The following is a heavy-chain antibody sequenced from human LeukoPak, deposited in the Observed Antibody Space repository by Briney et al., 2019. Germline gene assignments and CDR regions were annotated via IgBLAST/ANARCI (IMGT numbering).Heavy chain of an antibody. V-gene: IGHV4-61*01. J-gene: IGHJ4*02. D-gene: IGHD6-19*01. CDR1: GGSVSSGSYY. CDR2: IYYSGST. CDR3: ARTKKVTVADPGGYYFDY. Sequence: KPSETLSLTCTVSGGSVSSGSYYWSWIRQPPGKGLEWIGAIYYSGSTNYNPSLKSRVTISVDTSKNQFSLKMNSVTAADTAVYYCARTKKVTVADPGGYYFDYWGQGTLVTVSS.